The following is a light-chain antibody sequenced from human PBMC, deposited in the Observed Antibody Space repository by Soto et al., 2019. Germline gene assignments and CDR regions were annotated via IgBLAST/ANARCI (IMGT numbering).Light chain of an antibody. CDR1: KLGDKY. Sequence: SYELTQPPSVSVSPGQTASITCSGDKLGDKYACWYQQKPGQSPVLVIYQDSKRPSGIPERFSGSNSGNTATLTISGTQAMEEADYYCQAWDSSTAVVFGGGTNLTVL. CDR3: QAWDSSTAVV. J-gene: IGLJ2*01. CDR2: QDS. V-gene: IGLV3-1*01.